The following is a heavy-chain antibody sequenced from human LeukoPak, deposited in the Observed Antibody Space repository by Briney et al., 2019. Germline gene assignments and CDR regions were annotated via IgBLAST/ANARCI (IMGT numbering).Heavy chain of an antibody. CDR3: AKVIRGGYGMDV. J-gene: IGHJ6*02. Sequence: TGGSLRLSCAASGFTFRSFGMNWVRQAPGKGLEWVSYISDSSSLTDYADSVKGRFTISRDNAKNSLSLQLNSLRDEDTAEYFCAKVIRGGYGMDVWGQGTTVTVSS. CDR2: ISDSSSLT. CDR1: GFTFRSFG. V-gene: IGHV3-48*02. D-gene: IGHD3-10*01.